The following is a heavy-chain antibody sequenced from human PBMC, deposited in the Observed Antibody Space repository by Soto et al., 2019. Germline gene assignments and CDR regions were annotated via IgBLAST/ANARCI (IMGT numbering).Heavy chain of an antibody. CDR1: GGSISEKY. CDR3: VARCAAAGLNWLDP. J-gene: IGHJ5*02. D-gene: IGHD6-13*01. V-gene: IGHV4-4*07. Sequence: PSETLSLTCIVSGGSISEKYWNWVRQPPGKGLEWIGLIFANGRTDYNPSVKSRVTMSVDASKNQFSLRLTSMTAADTAVYYCVARCAAAGLNWLDPWGRGTLVTVSS. CDR2: IFANGRT.